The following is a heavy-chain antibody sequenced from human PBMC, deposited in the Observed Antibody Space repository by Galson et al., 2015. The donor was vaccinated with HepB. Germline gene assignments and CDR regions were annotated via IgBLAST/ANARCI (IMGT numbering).Heavy chain of an antibody. D-gene: IGHD2-2*01. V-gene: IGHV3-9*01. CDR1: GFTFDDYA. CDR2: ISWNSGSI. Sequence: SLRLSCAASGFTFDDYAMHWVRQAPGKGLEWVSGISWNSGSIGYADSVKGRFTISRDNAKNSLYLQMNSLRAEDTALYYCAKGYDEGAFDIWGQGTMVTVSS. CDR3: AKGYDEGAFDI. J-gene: IGHJ3*02.